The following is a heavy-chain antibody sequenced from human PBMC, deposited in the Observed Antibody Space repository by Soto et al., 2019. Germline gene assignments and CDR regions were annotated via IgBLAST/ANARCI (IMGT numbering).Heavy chain of an antibody. V-gene: IGHV1-69*13. CDR3: ARDNFGVKFFDV. J-gene: IGHJ2*01. CDR1: GGTFSSHG. D-gene: IGHD3-16*01. CDR2: IIPVFGRA. Sequence: GASVKVSCKAPGGTFSSHGITWVRQAPGQGLEWMGGIIPVFGRATYAQKFQGRVTIIADESTSTAYMELSSLRSEDTAVYYCARDNFGVKFFDVWGRGTLVILSS.